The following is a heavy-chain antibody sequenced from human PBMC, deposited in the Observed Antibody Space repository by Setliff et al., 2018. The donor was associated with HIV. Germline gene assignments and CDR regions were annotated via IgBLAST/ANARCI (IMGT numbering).Heavy chain of an antibody. Sequence: SETLSLTCKVSGGSISSYYWSWIRQPPGKGLEWIGYIYSSGSTNYNPSLTSRVTISVDTSRNQFSLKLTSVTAADTAIYYCARGVNFDYWGQGTQVTVSS. V-gene: IGHV4-59*01. CDR2: IYSSGST. CDR3: ARGVNFDY. J-gene: IGHJ4*02. D-gene: IGHD3-3*01. CDR1: GGSISSYY.